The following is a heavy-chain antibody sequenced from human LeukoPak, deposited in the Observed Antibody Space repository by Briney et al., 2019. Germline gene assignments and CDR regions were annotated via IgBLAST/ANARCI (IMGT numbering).Heavy chain of an antibody. CDR2: ISSSGSTI. J-gene: IGHJ4*02. CDR1: GFTFSDYY. CDR3: ARDPPIAVMDY. D-gene: IGHD6-19*01. V-gene: IGHV3-11*04. Sequence: GGSLRLSCAASGFTFSDYYMSWIRQAPGKGLEWVSYISSSGSTIYYADSVRGRFTISRDNAKNSLYLQMNSLRAEDTAVYYCARDPPIAVMDYWGQGTLVTVSS.